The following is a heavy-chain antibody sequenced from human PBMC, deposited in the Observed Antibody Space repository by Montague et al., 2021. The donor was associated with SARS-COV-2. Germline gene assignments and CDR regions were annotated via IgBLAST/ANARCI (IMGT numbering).Heavy chain of an antibody. CDR2: IYYSGST. CDR1: GGSISSGGYY. V-gene: IGHV4-31*03. D-gene: IGHD3-3*01. CDR3: ARASGKKTIFGVVISYFDY. Sequence: TLSLTCTVSGGSISSGGYYWSWIRQHPGKGLEWIGYIYYSGSTYYNPSLKSRVTISVDTSKNQFSLKLSSVTAADTAVYYCARASGKKTIFGVVISYFDYWGQGTLVTVSS. J-gene: IGHJ4*02.